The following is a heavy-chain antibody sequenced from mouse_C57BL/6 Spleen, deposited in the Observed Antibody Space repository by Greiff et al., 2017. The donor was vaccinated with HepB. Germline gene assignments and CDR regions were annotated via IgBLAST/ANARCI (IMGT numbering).Heavy chain of an antibody. CDR3: ARHRNYDGYAMDY. V-gene: IGHV2-6-1*01. J-gene: IGHJ4*01. CDR2: IWSDGST. Sequence: VQLQESGPGLVAPSQSLSITCTVSGFSLTSYGVHWVRQPPGKGLEWLVVIWSDGSTTYNSALKSRLSISKDNSKSQGFLKMNSLQTDDTAMYYCARHRNYDGYAMDYWGQGTSVTVSS. D-gene: IGHD2-3*01. CDR1: GFSLTSYG.